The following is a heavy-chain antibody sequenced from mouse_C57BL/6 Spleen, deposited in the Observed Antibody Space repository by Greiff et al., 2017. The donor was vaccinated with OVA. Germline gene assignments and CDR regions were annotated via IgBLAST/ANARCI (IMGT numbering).Heavy chain of an antibody. D-gene: IGHD3-3*01. V-gene: IGHV1-64*01. CDR1: GYTFTSYW. Sequence: QVHVKQPGAELVKPGASVKLSCKASGYTFTSYWMHWVKQRPGQGLEWIGMIHPNSGSTNYNEKFKSKATLTVDKSSSTAYMQLSSLTSEDSAVYYCAREGQPLDYWGQGTTLTVSS. J-gene: IGHJ2*01. CDR2: IHPNSGST. CDR3: AREGQPLDY.